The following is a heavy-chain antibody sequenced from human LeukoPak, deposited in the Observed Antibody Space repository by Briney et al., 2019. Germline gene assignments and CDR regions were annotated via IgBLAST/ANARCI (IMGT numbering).Heavy chain of an antibody. CDR3: ARGTAGYHSSYFDY. V-gene: IGHV3-74*01. CDR2: INSDGSAA. J-gene: IGHJ4*02. CDR1: GFTLSRYW. D-gene: IGHD3-16*02. Sequence: GGSLRLSCAASGFTLSRYWMHWVRQAPGKGLVWVSRINSDGSAAAYADSVKGRFTISRDNAENTLYLQMNSLRAEDTAVYYCARGTAGYHSSYFDYWGQGTLVTVSS.